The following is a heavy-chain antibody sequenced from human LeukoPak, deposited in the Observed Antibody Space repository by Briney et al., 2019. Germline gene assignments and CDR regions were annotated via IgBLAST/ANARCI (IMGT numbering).Heavy chain of an antibody. V-gene: IGHV4-4*07. D-gene: IGHD6-6*01. CDR3: ARDLYFWGSSSGWFDP. J-gene: IGHJ5*02. CDR2: IYTSGST. Sequence: PSETLSLTCTVSGGSISSYYWSWIRQPAGKGLEWIGRIYTSGSTNYNPSLKSRVTMSVDTSKNQFSLKLSSVTAADTAVYYCARDLYFWGSSSGWFDPWGQGTLVTVSS. CDR1: GGSISSYY.